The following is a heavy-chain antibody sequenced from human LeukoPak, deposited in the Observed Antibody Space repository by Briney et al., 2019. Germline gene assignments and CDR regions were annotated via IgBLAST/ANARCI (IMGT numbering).Heavy chain of an antibody. CDR2: IIPIFGTA. Sequence: ASVKVSCKASGGTFSGYAISWVRQAPGQGLEWMGGIIPIFGTANYAQKFQGRVTITTDESTSTAYMELSSLRSEDTAVYYCARDVVVPAAKEHAFDIWGQGTMVTVSS. D-gene: IGHD2-2*01. CDR1: GGTFSGYA. CDR3: ARDVVVPAAKEHAFDI. J-gene: IGHJ3*02. V-gene: IGHV1-69*05.